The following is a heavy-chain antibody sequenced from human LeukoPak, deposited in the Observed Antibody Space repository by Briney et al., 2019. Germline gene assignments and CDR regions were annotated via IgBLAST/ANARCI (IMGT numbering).Heavy chain of an antibody. J-gene: IGHJ6*02. CDR3: AKAITMVRGYYYGMDV. V-gene: IGHV3-23*01. D-gene: IGHD3-10*01. CDR1: GFTFSSYA. CDR2: ISGSGGST. Sequence: GGSLRLSCVASGFTFSSYAMSWVRQAPGKGLEWVSAISGSGGSTYYADSVKGRFTISRDNSKNTLYLQMNSLRAEDTAVYYCAKAITMVRGYYYGMDVWGQGTTVTVSS.